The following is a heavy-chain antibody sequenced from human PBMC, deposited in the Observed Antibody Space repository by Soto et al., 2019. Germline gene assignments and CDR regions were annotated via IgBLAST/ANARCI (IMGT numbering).Heavy chain of an antibody. CDR1: GQSFSGHS. CDR2: INESGST. J-gene: IGHJ4*02. Sequence: QVQLQPWGAGLVKPLATLSLSCAVYGQSFSGHSWAWIRQPPVKGLEWIGEINESGSTYYNPSLKSRVTISTDTSKNQFYMKLSSVSAADTAAYFCARGSGIVALPGELEDVKYDDWGQGTLVNVSS. D-gene: IGHD2-21*01. CDR3: ARGSGIVALPGELEDVKYDD. V-gene: IGHV4-34*01.